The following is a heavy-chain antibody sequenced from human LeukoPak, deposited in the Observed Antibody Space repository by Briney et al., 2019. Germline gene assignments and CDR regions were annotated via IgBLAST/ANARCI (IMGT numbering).Heavy chain of an antibody. V-gene: IGHV3-74*01. CDR1: GFTFSETW. CDR2: IRNDGSDA. Sequence: GGSLRLSCAASGFTFSETWMHWVRQVPGKGLVWVSRIRNDGSDARYAESVKGRFTISRDNAKNSLYLQMNSLRAEDTAVYYCARARRGYSLNIPYYFDYWGQGTLVTVSS. J-gene: IGHJ4*02. D-gene: IGHD5-18*01. CDR3: ARARRGYSLNIPYYFDY.